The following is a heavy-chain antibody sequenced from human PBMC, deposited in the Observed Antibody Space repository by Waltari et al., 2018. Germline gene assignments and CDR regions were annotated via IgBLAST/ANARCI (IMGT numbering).Heavy chain of an antibody. Sequence: EVQLVESGGGLVQPGGSLRLSCSASGFTFSSYALHWVRQAPGKGLQYVSGISNNGGSTYYADSVKGRFTISRDNSKNTLYLQMSSLRPEDTAVYYCVKDDRYGDSYNWFDPWGQGTLVTVSS. CDR2: ISNNGGST. J-gene: IGHJ5*01. V-gene: IGHV3-64D*08. D-gene: IGHD3-22*01. CDR1: GFTFSSYA. CDR3: VKDDRYGDSYNWFDP.